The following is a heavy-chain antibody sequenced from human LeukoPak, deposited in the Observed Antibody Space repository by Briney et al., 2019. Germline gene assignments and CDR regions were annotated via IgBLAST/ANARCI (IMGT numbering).Heavy chain of an antibody. D-gene: IGHD4-4*01. Sequence: SQTLFLTCTVSGGSISSGGYYWSWLRQHPGKGLEWLGYIYYSGSTYYNPSLKSRVNISVDTSKNQFSLKLSCVTAADTAVYYCARVVFWVTTVTLWGYYFDYWGQGTLVTVS. CDR1: GGSISSGGYY. V-gene: IGHV4-31*03. J-gene: IGHJ4*02. CDR3: ARVVFWVTTVTLWGYYFDY. CDR2: IYYSGST.